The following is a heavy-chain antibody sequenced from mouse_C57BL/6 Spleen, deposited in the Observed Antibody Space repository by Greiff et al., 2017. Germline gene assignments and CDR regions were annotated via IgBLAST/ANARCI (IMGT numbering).Heavy chain of an antibody. V-gene: IGHV1-69*01. D-gene: IGHD2-1*01. J-gene: IGHJ2*01. CDR2: IDPSDSYT. CDR1: GYTFTSYW. CDR3: ARHEEGIYYGNSYYFDY. Sequence: QVQLQQPGAELVMPGASVKLSCKASGYTFTSYWMHWVKQRPGQGLEWIGEIDPSDSYTNYNQKFKGKSTLTVDKSSSTVYMELSRLTSEDSAVYFCARHEEGIYYGNSYYFDYWGQGTTLTVSS.